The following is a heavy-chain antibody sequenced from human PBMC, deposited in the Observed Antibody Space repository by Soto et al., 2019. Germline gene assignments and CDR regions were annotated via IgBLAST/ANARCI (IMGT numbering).Heavy chain of an antibody. Sequence: GGSLRLSCAASGFTVSSTYAMSWVRQAPGKGLEWVSTIDNSGGITYYADSVKGRFTISRDNSKNTLYLQMNSLRAEDTAVYYCAKGGYNYGFLFDCWGQGTLVTVSS. CDR3: AKGGYNYGFLFDC. CDR2: IDNSGGIT. J-gene: IGHJ4*02. V-gene: IGHV3-23*05. D-gene: IGHD5-18*01. CDR1: GFTVSSTYA.